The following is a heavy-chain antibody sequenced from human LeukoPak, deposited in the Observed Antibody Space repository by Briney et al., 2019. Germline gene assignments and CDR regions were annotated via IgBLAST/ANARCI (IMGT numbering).Heavy chain of an antibody. Sequence: SETLSLTCTVSGGSISSYYWSWIRQPPGQGLEWIGYIYDSGSTNYNPSLKSRITISVDTSKNQFSLKLSSVTAADTAVYYCARDGECSGGSCYPNDAFDIWGQGKMVTVSS. D-gene: IGHD2-15*01. CDR3: ARDGECSGGSCYPNDAFDI. J-gene: IGHJ3*02. CDR1: GGSISSYY. CDR2: IYDSGST. V-gene: IGHV4-59*01.